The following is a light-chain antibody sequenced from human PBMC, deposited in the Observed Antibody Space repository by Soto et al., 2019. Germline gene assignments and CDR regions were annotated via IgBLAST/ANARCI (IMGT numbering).Light chain of an antibody. CDR1: QSVSSTY. CDR2: AAS. Sequence: EIVLTQSPDTLSLFPGERATLSCRASQSVSSTYLAWYQQKPGQAPRPLISAASSRATGTPDRFSGSESGTDFTLTISRLEPEDFAVYYCQQYGSSRWTFGQGTKVDIK. J-gene: IGKJ1*01. CDR3: QQYGSSRWT. V-gene: IGKV3-20*01.